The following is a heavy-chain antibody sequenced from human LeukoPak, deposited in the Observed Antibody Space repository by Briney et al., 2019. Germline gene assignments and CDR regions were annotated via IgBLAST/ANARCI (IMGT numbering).Heavy chain of an antibody. CDR1: GGSISSGGYY. CDR3: ARAWAGGIVATIGPFDY. Sequence: SQTLSLTCTVSGGSISSGGYYWSWIRQHPGKGLEWIGYVYYSGSTYYNPSLKSRVTISVDTSKNQFPLKLSSVTAADTAVYYCARAWAGGIVATIGPFDYWGQGTLVTVSS. CDR2: VYYSGST. D-gene: IGHD5-12*01. J-gene: IGHJ4*02. V-gene: IGHV4-31*03.